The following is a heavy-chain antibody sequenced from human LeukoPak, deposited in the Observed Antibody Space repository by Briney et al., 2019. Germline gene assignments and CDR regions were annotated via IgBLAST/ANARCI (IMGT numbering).Heavy chain of an antibody. CDR1: GYTFSSYG. J-gene: IGHJ4*02. CDR3: ARGLLLGAAFDY. Sequence: ASVKVSCKASGYTFSSYGITWVRQAPGQGLEWMGWISAYNGNTNYAQKFLGRVTMTTDTSTSTAYMELRSLRSDDTAVYYCARGLLLGAAFDYWGQGTLVTVSS. D-gene: IGHD2-15*01. V-gene: IGHV1-18*01. CDR2: ISAYNGNT.